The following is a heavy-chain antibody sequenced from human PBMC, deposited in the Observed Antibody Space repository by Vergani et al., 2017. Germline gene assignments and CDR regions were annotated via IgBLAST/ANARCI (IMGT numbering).Heavy chain of an antibody. J-gene: IGHJ4*02. CDR2: IYYSGST. CDR3: ARADDDILTGYDY. CDR1: GCSISSYN. D-gene: IGHD3-9*01. Sequence: QVQLQESGPGLVKPSETLSLTCTVSGCSISSYNWSWIRQPPGKGLEWIGYIYYSGSTNYNPSLKSRVTISVDTSKNQFSLKLSSVTAADTAVYYCARADDDILTGYDYWGQGTLVTVSS. V-gene: IGHV4-59*01.